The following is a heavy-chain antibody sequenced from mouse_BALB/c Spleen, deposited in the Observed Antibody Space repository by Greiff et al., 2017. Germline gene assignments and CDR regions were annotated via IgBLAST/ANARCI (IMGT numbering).Heavy chain of an antibody. V-gene: IGHV14-3*02. J-gene: IGHJ4*01. D-gene: IGHD1-1*01. CDR1: GFNIKDTY. CDR2: IDPANGNT. Sequence: VQLKESGAELVKPGASVKLSCTASGFNIKDTYMHWVKQRPEQGLEWIGRIDPANGNTKYDPKFQGKATITADTSSNTAYLQLSSLTSEDTAVYYCARDYYGKAMDYWGQGTSVTVSS. CDR3: ARDYYGKAMDY.